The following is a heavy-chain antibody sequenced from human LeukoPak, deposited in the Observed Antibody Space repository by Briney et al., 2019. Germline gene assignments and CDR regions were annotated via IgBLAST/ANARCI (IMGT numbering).Heavy chain of an antibody. CDR1: GFTFSDHY. CDR2: ISSSGSTI. CDR3: ATDYGANSGGFDY. D-gene: IGHD4-23*01. J-gene: IGHJ4*02. V-gene: IGHV3-11*04. Sequence: GGSLRLSRAASGFTFSDHYMDWVRQAPGKGLEWVSYISSSGSTIHYADSVKGRFTISRDNAKNSLYLQMNSLRAEDTAVYYCATDYGANSGGFDYWGQGTLVTVSS.